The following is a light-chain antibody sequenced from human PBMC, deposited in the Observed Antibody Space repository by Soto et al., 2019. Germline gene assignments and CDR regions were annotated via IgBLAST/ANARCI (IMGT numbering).Light chain of an antibody. CDR1: SSDVGSYNL. CDR2: EGS. V-gene: IGLV2-23*01. Sequence: QSALTQPASVSGSPGQSITISCTGTSSDVGSYNLVSWYQQHPGKAPKLMIYEGSTRPSGVSNRFSGSKSGNTASLTISGLQAEDEADYYCCSYASSSTFVFGGGTKLTVL. CDR3: CSYASSSTFV. J-gene: IGLJ2*01.